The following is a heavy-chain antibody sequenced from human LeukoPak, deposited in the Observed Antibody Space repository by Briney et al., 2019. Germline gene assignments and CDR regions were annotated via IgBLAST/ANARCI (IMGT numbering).Heavy chain of an antibody. D-gene: IGHD4-17*01. CDR2: IYYSGST. V-gene: IGHV4-39*01. CDR3: ARNDYGDYRFDY. Sequence: SETLSLTCTVSGGSISSSSNYWGWIRQPPGKGLEWIGSIYYSGSTYYNPSLKSRVTISVDTSKNQFSLKLSSVTAADTAVYYCARNDYGDYRFDYWGQGTLVTVSS. CDR1: GGSISSSSNY. J-gene: IGHJ4*02.